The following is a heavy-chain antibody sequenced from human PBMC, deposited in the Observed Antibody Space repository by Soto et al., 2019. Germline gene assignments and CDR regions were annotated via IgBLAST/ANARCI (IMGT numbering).Heavy chain of an antibody. Sequence: SETQSLTCAVYGGSFSGYYWSWIRQPPGKGLEWIGEINHSGSTNYNPSLKSRVTISVDTSKNQFSLKLSSVTAADTAVYYCARENYDFWSGYYTYYYYGMDVWGQGTTVTVSS. V-gene: IGHV4-34*01. D-gene: IGHD3-3*01. CDR2: INHSGST. CDR3: ARENYDFWSGYYTYYYYGMDV. J-gene: IGHJ6*02. CDR1: GGSFSGYY.